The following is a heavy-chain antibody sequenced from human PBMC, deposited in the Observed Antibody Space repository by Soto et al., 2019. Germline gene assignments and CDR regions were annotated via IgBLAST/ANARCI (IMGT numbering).Heavy chain of an antibody. CDR3: AKDQLAVAGLNWFDP. CDR2: ISGSGGST. J-gene: IGHJ5*02. Sequence: GGSLRLSCAASGFTFSSYAMSWVRQAPGKGLEWVSVISGSGGSTYYADSVKGRFTISRDNSKNTLYLQMNSLRAEDTAVYYCAKDQLAVAGLNWFDPWGQGTLVTVSS. V-gene: IGHV3-23*01. D-gene: IGHD6-19*01. CDR1: GFTFSSYA.